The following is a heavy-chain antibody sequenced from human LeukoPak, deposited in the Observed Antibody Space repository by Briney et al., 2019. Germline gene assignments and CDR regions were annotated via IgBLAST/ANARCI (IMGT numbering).Heavy chain of an antibody. CDR2: IKSKTDGGTT. CDR3: TTDVHYYDSSGYYLDGVYYFDY. J-gene: IGHJ4*02. CDR1: GFTFSNAW. D-gene: IGHD3-22*01. Sequence: PGGSLRLSCAASGFTFSNAWMSWVRQAPGKGLEWVGRIKSKTDGGTTDYAAPVKGRFTISRDDSKNTLYLQTNSLKTEDTAVYYCTTDVHYYDSSGYYLDGVYYFDYWGQGTLVTVSS. V-gene: IGHV3-15*01.